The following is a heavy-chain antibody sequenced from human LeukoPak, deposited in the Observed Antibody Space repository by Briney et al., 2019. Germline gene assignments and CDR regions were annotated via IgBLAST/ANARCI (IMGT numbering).Heavy chain of an antibody. V-gene: IGHV4-30-4*01. J-gene: IGHJ3*02. CDR3: ARDCSGGSCYGAFDI. Sequence: SETLSLTCTVSGAFIRSGDYYWSWIRQPPGKGLEWIGYIYDSGSTYYNPSLKSRITISVDTSENRFSLKLSSVTATDTAVYYCARDCSGGSCYGAFDIWGQGTMVTVSS. D-gene: IGHD2-15*01. CDR1: GAFIRSGDYY. CDR2: IYDSGST.